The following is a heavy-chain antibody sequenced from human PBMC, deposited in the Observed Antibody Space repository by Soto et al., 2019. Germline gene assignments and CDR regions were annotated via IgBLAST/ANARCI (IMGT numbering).Heavy chain of an antibody. Sequence: GGSLRLSCAASGFTFDDYAMHWVRQAPGKGLEWVSGVSWNSGSIGYADSVKGRFTISRDNAKNSLYLQMNSLRAEGTALYYCAKDIVPRWDYYYYMDVWGKGTTVTVSS. D-gene: IGHD2-2*01. V-gene: IGHV3-9*01. J-gene: IGHJ6*03. CDR3: AKDIVPRWDYYYYMDV. CDR1: GFTFDDYA. CDR2: VSWNSGSI.